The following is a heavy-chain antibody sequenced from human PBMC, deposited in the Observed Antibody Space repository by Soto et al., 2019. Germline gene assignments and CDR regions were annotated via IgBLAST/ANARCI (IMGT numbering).Heavy chain of an antibody. CDR1: GGSISSGDYY. D-gene: IGHD2-15*01. Sequence: PSETLSLTCTVSGGSISSGDYYWSWIRQPPGKGLEWIGYIYYSGSTYYNPPLKSRVTISVDTSKNQFSLKLSSVTAADTAVYYCARLVQLLQGRWFDPWGQGTLVTVSS. J-gene: IGHJ5*02. CDR3: ARLVQLLQGRWFDP. CDR2: IYYSGST. V-gene: IGHV4-30-4*01.